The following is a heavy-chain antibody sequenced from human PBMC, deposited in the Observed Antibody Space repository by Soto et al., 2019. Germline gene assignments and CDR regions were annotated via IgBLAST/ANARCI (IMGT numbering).Heavy chain of an antibody. CDR1: GFTFSSYG. Sequence: LRLSCAASGFTFSSYGMHWVRQAPGKGLEWVAVISYDGSNKYYADSVKGRFTISRDNSKNTLYLQMNSLRAEDTAVYYCAKDGVGYSYGLYYFDYWGQGTLVTVSS. CDR2: ISYDGSNK. J-gene: IGHJ4*02. V-gene: IGHV3-30*18. D-gene: IGHD5-18*01. CDR3: AKDGVGYSYGLYYFDY.